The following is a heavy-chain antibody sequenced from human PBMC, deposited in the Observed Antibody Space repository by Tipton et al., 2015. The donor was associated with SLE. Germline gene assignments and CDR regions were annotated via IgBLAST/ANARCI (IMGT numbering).Heavy chain of an antibody. CDR2: IFYSDNT. V-gene: IGHV4-59*01. CDR3: ARGYTPDGFEL. D-gene: IGHD5-18*01. Sequence: TLSLTCTVSGGSISTFYWTWIRQPPGKGLEWIGYIFYSDNTNYNPSLKSRVTISVDTSKNQFSLELNSVTAADTAVYYCARGYTPDGFELWGPGTMVTGSS. J-gene: IGHJ3*01. CDR1: GGSISTFY.